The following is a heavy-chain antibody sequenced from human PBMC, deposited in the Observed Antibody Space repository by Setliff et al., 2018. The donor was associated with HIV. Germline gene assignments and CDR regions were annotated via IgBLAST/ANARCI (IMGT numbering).Heavy chain of an antibody. D-gene: IGHD6-19*01. V-gene: IGHV3-20*04. Sequence: LSCATSGFTFGDYLMSWVRQVPGKGLEWVSGISWNGKIIGYGDSVRGRFTISRDDAKNSLYLQMNSLRAEDTGLYYCAKAKWLPRNSFYYYMDVWGKGTTVTVSS. J-gene: IGHJ6*03. CDR1: GFTFGDYL. CDR2: ISWNGKII. CDR3: AKAKWLPRNSFYYYMDV.